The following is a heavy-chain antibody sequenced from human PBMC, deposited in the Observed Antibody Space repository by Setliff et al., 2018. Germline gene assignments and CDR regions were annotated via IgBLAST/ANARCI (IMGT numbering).Heavy chain of an antibody. D-gene: IGHD3-3*01. V-gene: IGHV4-59*11. CDR3: ARDRPDYDFWGGSNAFDI. Sequence: LSLPCTVSGGSISSHYWSWIRQPPGKGLEWIGYIYYSGSTNYNPSLKSRVTISVDTSKNQFSLKLSSVTAADTAVYYCARDRPDYDFWGGSNAFDIWGQGTMVTVSS. CDR1: GGSISSHY. J-gene: IGHJ3*02. CDR2: IYYSGST.